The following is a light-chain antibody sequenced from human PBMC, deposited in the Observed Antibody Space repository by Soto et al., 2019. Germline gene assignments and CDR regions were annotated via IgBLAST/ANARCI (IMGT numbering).Light chain of an antibody. V-gene: IGLV2-23*02. Sequence: SALTQPASVSGSPGQSITIYCTGTSSDVGSYNLVSWYQQHPGKAPKLMIYEVSKRPSGVSNRFSGSKSGNTASLTISGLQAEEEADYYCCSYAGSSTSPYVFGTGTKVTVL. CDR2: EVS. CDR3: CSYAGSSTSPYV. J-gene: IGLJ1*01. CDR1: SSDVGSYNL.